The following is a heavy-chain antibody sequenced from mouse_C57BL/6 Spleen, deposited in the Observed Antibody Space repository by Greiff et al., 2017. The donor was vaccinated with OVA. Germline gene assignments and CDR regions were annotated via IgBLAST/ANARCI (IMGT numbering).Heavy chain of an antibody. V-gene: IGHV1-50*01. CDR1: GYTFTSYW. D-gene: IGHD1-3*01. CDR3: ARQAKGY. Sequence: QVQLQQPGAELVKPGASVKLSCKASGYTFTSYWMQWVKQRPGQGLEWIGEIDPSDSYTNYNQKFKGKATLTVDTSSSTAYMQLSSLTSEDSAVYYCARQAKGYWGQGTTLTVSS. CDR2: IDPSDSYT. J-gene: IGHJ2*01.